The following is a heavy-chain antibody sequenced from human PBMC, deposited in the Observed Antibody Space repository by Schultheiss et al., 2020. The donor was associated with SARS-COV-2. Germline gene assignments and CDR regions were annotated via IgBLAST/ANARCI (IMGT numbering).Heavy chain of an antibody. CDR1: GFTFSSYG. J-gene: IGHJ4*02. V-gene: IGHV3-23*01. CDR3: AKVYSSSWYEGVDY. D-gene: IGHD6-13*01. Sequence: GGSLRLSCSASGFTFSSYGMHWVRQAPGKGLEWVSAISGSGGSTYYADSVKGRLSISRDNSKNTLYLQMNSLRAEDTAVYYCAKVYSSSWYEGVDYWGQGTLVTVSS. CDR2: ISGSGGST.